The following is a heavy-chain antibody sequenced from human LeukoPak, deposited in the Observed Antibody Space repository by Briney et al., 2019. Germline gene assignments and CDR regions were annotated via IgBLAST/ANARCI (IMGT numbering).Heavy chain of an antibody. CDR3: AREGYYDFWSGYYMGSRDYYMDV. D-gene: IGHD3-3*01. CDR2: ISYDGSNK. CDR1: GFTFSSYA. J-gene: IGHJ6*03. V-gene: IGHV3-30-3*01. Sequence: GGSLRLSCAASGFTFSSYAMHWVRQAPGKGLEWVAVISYDGSNKYYADSVKGRFTISRDNSKNTLYLQMNSLRAEDTAVYYCAREGYYDFWSGYYMGSRDYYMDVWGKGTTVTVSS.